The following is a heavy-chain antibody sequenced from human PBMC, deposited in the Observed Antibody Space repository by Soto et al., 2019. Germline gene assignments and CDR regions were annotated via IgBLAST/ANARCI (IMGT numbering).Heavy chain of an antibody. CDR1: GFTFSSYS. CDR2: ISSSSSYI. J-gene: IGHJ6*02. D-gene: IGHD4-4*01. CDR3: ARGAGYRPYYYYGMDV. Sequence: SLRLSCAASGFTFSSYSMNWVRQAPGKGLEWVSSISSSSSYIYYADSVKGRFTISRDNAKNSLYLQMNSLRAEDTAVYYCARGAGYRPYYYYGMDVWGQGTTVTVSS. V-gene: IGHV3-21*01.